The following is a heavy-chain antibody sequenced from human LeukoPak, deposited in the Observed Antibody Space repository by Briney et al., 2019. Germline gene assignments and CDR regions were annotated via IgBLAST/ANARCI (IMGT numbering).Heavy chain of an antibody. V-gene: IGHV4-39*07. Sequence: SETLSLTCTVSGGSIRSSSYNWGWIRQPPGKGLEWIGSIHYTGSTYYNPSLKSRVTISVDTSKNQFSLKLSSVTAADTAVYYCARTGGSFYSYYYMDVWGKGTTVTVSS. J-gene: IGHJ6*03. D-gene: IGHD1-26*01. CDR2: IHYTGST. CDR1: GGSIRSSSYN. CDR3: ARTGGSFYSYYYMDV.